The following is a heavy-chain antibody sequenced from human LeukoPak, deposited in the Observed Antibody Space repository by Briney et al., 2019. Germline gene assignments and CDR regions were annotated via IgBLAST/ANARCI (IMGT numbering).Heavy chain of an antibody. Sequence: GGSLGLSCAASGFTFSSYSMNWVRQAPGKGLEWVSYISSSSSTRYYADSVKGRFTISRDNAKNSLYLQMNSLRAEDTAVYYCAREAYSSGKVDYWGQGTLVTVSS. CDR2: ISSSSSTR. J-gene: IGHJ4*02. V-gene: IGHV3-48*04. D-gene: IGHD6-19*01. CDR3: AREAYSSGKVDY. CDR1: GFTFSSYS.